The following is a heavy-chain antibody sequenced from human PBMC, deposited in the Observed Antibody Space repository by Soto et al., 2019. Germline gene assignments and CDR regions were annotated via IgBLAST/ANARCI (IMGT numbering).Heavy chain of an antibody. V-gene: IGHV3-9*01. J-gene: IGHJ4*02. CDR1: GFTFDDYA. CDR3: AKDTTAGAFDY. CDR2: ISWNSGSI. Sequence: EVQLVESGGGLVQPGRSLRLSCAASGFTFDDYAMHWVRQAPGKGLEWVSGISWNSGSIGYADSVKGRFTISRDNAKNSLYLQMNSLRAEDTALYYCAKDTTAGAFDYSGQGTLVTVSS. D-gene: IGHD6-25*01.